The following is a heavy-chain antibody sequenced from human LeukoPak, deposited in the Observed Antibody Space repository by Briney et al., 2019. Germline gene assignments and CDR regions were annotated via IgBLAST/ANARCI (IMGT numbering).Heavy chain of an antibody. Sequence: GGSLRLSCAASGFTFSTYSMNWVRQAPGKGLEWVSHITSSSTNIYYADSVKGRFTISRVNAKNALSLQMNSLRDEDTAVYYCATSGNYYLKYWGQGTLVTVSS. CDR2: ITSSSTNI. J-gene: IGHJ4*02. CDR3: ATSGNYYLKY. D-gene: IGHD1-26*01. V-gene: IGHV3-48*02. CDR1: GFTFSTYS.